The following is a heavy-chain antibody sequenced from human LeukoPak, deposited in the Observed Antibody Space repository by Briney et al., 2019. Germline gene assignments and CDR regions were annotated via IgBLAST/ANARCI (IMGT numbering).Heavy chain of an antibody. Sequence: GGSLRLSCAASGFTFSSYSMNWVRQAPGKGLEWVSSISSSSSYIYYADSVKGRFTISRDNAKNSLYLQMNSLRAEDTAVYYCATAPLNGYSSGWYSFDYWGQGTLVTVSS. D-gene: IGHD6-19*01. V-gene: IGHV3-21*01. J-gene: IGHJ4*02. CDR1: GFTFSSYS. CDR2: ISSSSSYI. CDR3: ATAPLNGYSSGWYSFDY.